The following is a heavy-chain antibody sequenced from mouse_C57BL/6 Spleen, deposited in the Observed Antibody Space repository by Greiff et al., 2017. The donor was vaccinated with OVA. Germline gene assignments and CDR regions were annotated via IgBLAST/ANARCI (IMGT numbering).Heavy chain of an antibody. J-gene: IGHJ3*01. V-gene: IGHV2-9*01. CDR1: GFSLTSYG. CDR2: IWGGGST. CDR3: AKQSRHYYGSSYPFAY. D-gene: IGHD1-1*01. Sequence: VMLVESGPGLVAPSQSLSITCTVSGFSLTSYGVDWVRQPPGKGLEWLGVIWGGGSTNYNSALMSRLSIRKDNSKSQVFLKMNSLQTDDTAMYYCAKQSRHYYGSSYPFAYWGQGTLVTVSA.